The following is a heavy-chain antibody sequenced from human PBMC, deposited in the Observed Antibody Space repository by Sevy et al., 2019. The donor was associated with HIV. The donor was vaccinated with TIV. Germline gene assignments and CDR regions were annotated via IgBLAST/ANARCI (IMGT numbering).Heavy chain of an antibody. CDR2: INNDGSNP. CDR1: GFTFGNYW. CDR3: GREMISMVPGVPDAFDI. Sequence: GGSLRLSCAASGFTFGNYWWPWVRQAPGKGLWWISRINNDGSNPNYPDSVKARFTTSRDNAKNTLYLQMNSLRAEDTAVYYCGREMISMVPGVPDAFDIWGQGTMVTVSS. V-gene: IGHV3-74*01. J-gene: IGHJ3*02. D-gene: IGHD3-10*01.